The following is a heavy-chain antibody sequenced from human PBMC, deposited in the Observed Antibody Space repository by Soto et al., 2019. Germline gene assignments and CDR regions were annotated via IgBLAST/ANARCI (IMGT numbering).Heavy chain of an antibody. CDR3: ARDRRGYCNSTSCYRDYGMDV. V-gene: IGHV1-18*01. Sequence: ASVKVSCKASGYTFISYGISWVRQAPGQGLEWVGWISPYNGNTNYAQRLQGRVTMTTDTSTSTAYMELRSLISDDTAVYYCARDRRGYCNSTSCYRDYGMDVWGQGTTVTVS. J-gene: IGHJ6*02. D-gene: IGHD2-2*03. CDR2: ISPYNGNT. CDR1: GYTFISYG.